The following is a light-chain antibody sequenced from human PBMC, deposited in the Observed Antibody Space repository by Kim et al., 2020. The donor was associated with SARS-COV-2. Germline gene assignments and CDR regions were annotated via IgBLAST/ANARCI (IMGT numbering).Light chain of an antibody. V-gene: IGKV2-24*01. Sequence: EIVLTQTPLSSPVTLGQSASISCKSNQSLVNTDGNTYVSWLHQRPGQAPRLLIYKISNRFSGVPDRFSGSGAGSDFTLKISMMQTEDVEIYYCMQTTQFPFTFGPGTKLEI. J-gene: IGKJ2*01. CDR2: KIS. CDR3: MQTTQFPFT. CDR1: QSLVNTDGNTY.